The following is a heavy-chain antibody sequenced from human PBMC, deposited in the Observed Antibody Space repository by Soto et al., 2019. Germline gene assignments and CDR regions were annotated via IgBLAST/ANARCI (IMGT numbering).Heavy chain of an antibody. D-gene: IGHD3-3*01. V-gene: IGHV4-59*01. J-gene: IGHJ5*02. CDR2: IYYSGST. CDR1: GGSISSYY. Sequence: PSETLSLTCTVSGGSISSYYWSWIRQPPGKGLEWIGYIYYSGSTNYNPSLKSRVTISVDTSKNQFSLKLSSVTAADTAVYYCASSPPITIFGVVIPSHNWFDPWGQGTLVTVSS. CDR3: ASSPPITIFGVVIPSHNWFDP.